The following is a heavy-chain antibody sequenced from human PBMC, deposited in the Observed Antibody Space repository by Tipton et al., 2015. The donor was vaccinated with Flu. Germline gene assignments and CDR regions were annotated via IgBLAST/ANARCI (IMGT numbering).Heavy chain of an antibody. V-gene: IGHV4-39*07. CDR3: ARDRIVVAGNYFDY. D-gene: IGHD6-19*01. J-gene: IGHJ4*02. CDR1: GGSISSSSYY. CDR2: IYYSGST. Sequence: TLSLTCTVSGGSISSSSYYWGWIRQPPGKGLEWIGSIYYSGSTYYNPSLKSRVTISVDTSKNQFSLKLSSVTAADTAVYYCARDRIVVAGNYFDYWGQGTLVTVSS.